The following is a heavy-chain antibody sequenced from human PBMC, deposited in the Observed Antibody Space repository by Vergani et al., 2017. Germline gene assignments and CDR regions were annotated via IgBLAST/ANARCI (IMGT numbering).Heavy chain of an antibody. CDR1: GYSFISYW. J-gene: IGHJ4*02. D-gene: IGHD6-19*01. Sequence: EVQLVQSGAEVKKPGESLKISCKGSGYSFISYWIGWVRQMPGKGLEWMGIIYPGDSDTRYSPSFQGQVTISADKSISTAYLQWSSLEASDTAMYYCARQRVAGTPPGLVDYWGQGTLVGVCS. V-gene: IGHV5-51*01. CDR2: IYPGDSDT. CDR3: ARQRVAGTPPGLVDY.